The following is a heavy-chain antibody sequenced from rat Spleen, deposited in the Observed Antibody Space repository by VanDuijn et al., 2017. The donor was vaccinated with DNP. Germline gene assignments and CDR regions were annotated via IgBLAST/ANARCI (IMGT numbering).Heavy chain of an antibody. CDR1: GFTFSSYW. V-gene: IGHV5-58*01. Sequence: EVQLVETGGGLVQPGRSLKLSCVASGFTFSSYWVYWIRQAPGKGLECVASISTDGGHTYYRDSVKGRFTISRDNAKSTLYLQMDSLRSEETATYYCARQTTALYFDSWGQGVMVTVSS. J-gene: IGHJ2*01. D-gene: IGHD1-11*01. CDR2: ISTDGGHT. CDR3: ARQTTALYFDS.